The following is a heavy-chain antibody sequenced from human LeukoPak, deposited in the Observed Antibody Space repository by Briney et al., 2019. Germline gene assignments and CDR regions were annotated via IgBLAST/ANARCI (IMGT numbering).Heavy chain of an antibody. D-gene: IGHD2-2*01. CDR2: ISAYNGNT. V-gene: IGHV1-18*01. CDR3: ARDRGDCSSTSCYATRYWFDP. CDR1: GYTFTSYG. Sequence: ASVKVSCKASGYTFTSYGISWVRQAPGQGLEWMGWISAYNGNTNYAQKLQGRVTTTTDTSTSTAYMELRSLRSDDTAVYYCARDRGDCSSTSCYATRYWFDPWGQGTLVTVSS. J-gene: IGHJ5*02.